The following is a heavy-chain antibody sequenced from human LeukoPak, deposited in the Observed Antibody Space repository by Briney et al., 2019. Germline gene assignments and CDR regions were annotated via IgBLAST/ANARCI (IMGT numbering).Heavy chain of an antibody. CDR1: GFTFSSYS. V-gene: IGHV3-21*04. CDR3: AKAPGYYYDSGGYCYFDY. J-gene: IGHJ4*02. D-gene: IGHD3-22*01. CDR2: ISSSSSYI. Sequence: AGGSLRLSCAASGFTFSSYSMNWVRQAPGKGLEWVSSISSSSSYIYYADSVKGRFTISRDNAKNSLYLQMNSLRAEDTAVYYCAKAPGYYYDSGGYCYFDYWGQGTLVTVSS.